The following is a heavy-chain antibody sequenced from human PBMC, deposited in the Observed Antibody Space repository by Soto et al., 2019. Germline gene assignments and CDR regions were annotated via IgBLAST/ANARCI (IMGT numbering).Heavy chain of an antibody. V-gene: IGHV4-59*08. J-gene: IGHJ4*02. D-gene: IGHD2-8*01. CDR3: ARRTNGYFGY. CDR1: GGSISSYY. Sequence: SETLSLTCTVSGGSISSYYWSWIRQPPGKGLEWIGYIYYSGSTNYNPSLKSRVTISVDTSKNQFSLKLSSVTAADTAVYYCARRTNGYFGYWGQGAQVTVSS. CDR2: IYYSGST.